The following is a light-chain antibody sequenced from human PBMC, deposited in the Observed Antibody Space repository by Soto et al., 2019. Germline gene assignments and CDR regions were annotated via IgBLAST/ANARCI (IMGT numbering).Light chain of an antibody. Sequence: QSALTQPPSASGSPGQSVTISCTGTSSDVGGSNFVSWYQQHPGKAPKLMIYEVSKRPSGVPDRFSGSKSGNTASLAISGLQSEDEADYFCAAWDDSLNGLVFGGGTKLTVL. CDR3: AAWDDSLNGLV. CDR1: SSDVGGSNF. V-gene: IGLV2-8*01. CDR2: EVS. J-gene: IGLJ2*01.